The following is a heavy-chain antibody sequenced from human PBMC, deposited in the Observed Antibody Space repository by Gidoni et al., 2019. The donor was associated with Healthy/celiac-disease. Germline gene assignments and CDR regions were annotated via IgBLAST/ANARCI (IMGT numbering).Heavy chain of an antibody. D-gene: IGHD3-3*01. V-gene: IGHV3-33*01. CDR3: ARGVYYDFWSGYYYYYGMDV. J-gene: IGHJ6*02. Sequence: QVQLVESGGGVVQPGRYLRLSCAASGFTFSSYGMHWVRQAPGKGLEWVAVIWYDGSNKYYADSVKGRFTISRDNSKNTLYLQMNSLRAEDTAVYYCARGVYYDFWSGYYYYYGMDVWGQGTTVTVS. CDR1: GFTFSSYG. CDR2: IWYDGSNK.